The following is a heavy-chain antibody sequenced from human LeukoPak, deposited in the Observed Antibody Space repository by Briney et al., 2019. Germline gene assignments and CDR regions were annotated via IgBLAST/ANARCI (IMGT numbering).Heavy chain of an antibody. Sequence: GEFLKISCRGFGYSFTSYWIGWGRQRPGKGLGWMGIIFPGDSDIRYSPSFQGQVTISVDKSISTAYLQWSSLKASDTAMYYCARSSEVQLWSPFDSWGQGTLVTVSS. CDR3: ARSSEVQLWSPFDS. J-gene: IGHJ4*02. CDR2: IFPGDSDI. D-gene: IGHD2/OR15-2a*01. V-gene: IGHV5-51*01. CDR1: GYSFTSYW.